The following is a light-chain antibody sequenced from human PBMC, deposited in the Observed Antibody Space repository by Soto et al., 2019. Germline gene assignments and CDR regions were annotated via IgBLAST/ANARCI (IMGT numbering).Light chain of an antibody. Sequence: EMVLTQSPGTLSLSPGERATLSCRASQIVSSNFLAWYQQKPGQAPRLLIYGASDRATGIPDRLSGSGSGTDFTLTISSLEPEDFAVYYCQQYNNWPQTFGQGTKVDIK. CDR3: QQYNNWPQT. CDR2: GAS. V-gene: IGKV3-20*01. CDR1: QIVSSNF. J-gene: IGKJ1*01.